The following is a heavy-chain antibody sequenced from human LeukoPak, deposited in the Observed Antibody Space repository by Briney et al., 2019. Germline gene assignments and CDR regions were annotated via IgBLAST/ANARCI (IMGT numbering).Heavy chain of an antibody. D-gene: IGHD3-22*01. CDR1: GGSISSYY. Sequence: PSETLSLTCTVSGGSISSYYWSWIRHRPGPGQEWIGRIYTSGSTNYNPSPKSQVTMSVDTATNQYSLYLSSVTAAATASYYCARDSNYYDSSGYFDYWYFDLWGRGTLVTVSS. CDR2: IYTSGST. J-gene: IGHJ2*01. V-gene: IGHV4-4*07. CDR3: ARDSNYYDSSGYFDYWYFDL.